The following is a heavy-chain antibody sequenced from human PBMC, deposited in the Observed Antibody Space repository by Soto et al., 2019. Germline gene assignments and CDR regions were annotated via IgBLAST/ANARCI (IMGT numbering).Heavy chain of an antibody. CDR1: GGSISSSNW. Sequence: QVRLQESGPGLVKPSGTLSLTCAVSGGSISSSNWWSWVRQPPGKGLEWIGEIYHSGSTNYNPSLKSRVTISVDKSKNQFSLKLSSVTAADTAVYYCASRPLWFGELSPFDPWGQGTLVTVSS. V-gene: IGHV4-4*02. CDR3: ASRPLWFGELSPFDP. CDR2: IYHSGST. J-gene: IGHJ5*02. D-gene: IGHD3-10*01.